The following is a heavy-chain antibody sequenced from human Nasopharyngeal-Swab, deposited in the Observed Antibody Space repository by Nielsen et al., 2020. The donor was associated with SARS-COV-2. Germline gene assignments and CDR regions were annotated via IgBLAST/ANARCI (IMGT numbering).Heavy chain of an antibody. Sequence: VRQMPGKGLEWIGSIYYSGSTYYNPSLKSRVTISVDTSKNQFSLKLTSVTAADTAVYYCARRTYDSLNSYWYFDLWGRGTLVTVSS. J-gene: IGHJ2*01. D-gene: IGHD2/OR15-2a*01. CDR3: ARRTYDSLNSYWYFDL. V-gene: IGHV4-39*07. CDR2: IYYSGST.